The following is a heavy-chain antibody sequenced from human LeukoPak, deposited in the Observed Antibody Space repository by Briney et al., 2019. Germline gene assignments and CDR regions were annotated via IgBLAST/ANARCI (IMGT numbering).Heavy chain of an antibody. CDR1: GYTFTNYY. CDR3: ARGGSWGSSGWYGGFDP. J-gene: IGHJ5*02. V-gene: IGHV1-46*01. D-gene: IGHD6-19*01. Sequence: ASVKVSCKASGYTFTNYYMHWVRQAPGQGLEWMGIINPSGGAPSYAPKFQDRVTMTRDTSTSTLYMDLSSLRPEDTAVYYCARGGSWGSSGWYGGFDPWGQGTLVTVSS. CDR2: INPSGGAP.